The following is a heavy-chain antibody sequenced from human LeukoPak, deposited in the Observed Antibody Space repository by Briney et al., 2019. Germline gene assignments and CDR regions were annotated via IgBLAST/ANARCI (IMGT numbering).Heavy chain of an antibody. CDR3: ARGALDYGKNEGYWFAP. J-gene: IGHJ5*02. D-gene: IGHD4-17*01. V-gene: IGHV4-59*01. Sequence: SETLSLTCTVSGGSISSYYWSWIRQPPGKGLEWIGYIYDSGSTNYNPSLKSRVTISVDTSKNQFSLKLSSVTAADTAVYYCARGALDYGKNEGYWFAPGGQGTLVTVS. CDR1: GGSISSYY. CDR2: IYDSGST.